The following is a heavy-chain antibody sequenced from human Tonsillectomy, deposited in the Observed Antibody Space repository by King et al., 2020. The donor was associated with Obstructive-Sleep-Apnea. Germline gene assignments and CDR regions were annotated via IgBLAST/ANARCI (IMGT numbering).Heavy chain of an antibody. CDR2: ISVSGVSR. CDR3: AKLLWFGELFGKYGMDV. CDR1: GFTFSSYA. Sequence: VQLVESGGGLVRPGGSLRLSCAASGFTFSSYAMTWVRQAPGKGLEWVSSISVSGVSRYCADSVKGRVTISRDNSKNTLYLQMNSLRAEDTAVYYCAKLLWFGELFGKYGMDVWGQGTTVTVSS. V-gene: IGHV3-23*04. J-gene: IGHJ6*02. D-gene: IGHD3-10*01.